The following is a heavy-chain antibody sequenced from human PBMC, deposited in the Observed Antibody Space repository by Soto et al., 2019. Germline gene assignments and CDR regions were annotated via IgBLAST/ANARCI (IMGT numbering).Heavy chain of an antibody. CDR1: GFTFSSYG. Sequence: GGSLRLSCAASGFTFSSYGMHWVRQAPGKGLEWVAVIWYDGSNKYYADSVKGTFTISRDNSKNTLYLQMNSLRAEDTAVYYCARAAPQLLWQQLVPGWFDPWGQGTLVTVSS. D-gene: IGHD6-13*01. V-gene: IGHV3-33*01. CDR3: ARAAPQLLWQQLVPGWFDP. J-gene: IGHJ5*02. CDR2: IWYDGSNK.